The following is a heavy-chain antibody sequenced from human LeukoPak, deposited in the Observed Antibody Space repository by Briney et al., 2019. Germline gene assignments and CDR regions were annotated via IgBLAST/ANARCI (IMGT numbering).Heavy chain of an antibody. CDR3: VWFGDTRILY. CDR2: IRFDGSNK. J-gene: IGHJ4*02. V-gene: IGHV3-30*02. CDR1: GFTFSSNG. Sequence: GGSLRLSCAASGFTFSSNGMHCVRQAPGKGLEWVAFIRFDGSNKYSADSVKGRLTISRDNSKNTLYLQMNSLRDEDTAVYYCVWFGDTRILYWGQGTLVTVSS. D-gene: IGHD3-10*01.